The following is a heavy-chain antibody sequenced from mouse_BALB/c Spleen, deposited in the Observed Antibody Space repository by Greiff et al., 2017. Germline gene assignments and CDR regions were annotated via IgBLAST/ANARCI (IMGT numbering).Heavy chain of an antibody. D-gene: IGHD2-1*01. J-gene: IGHJ1*01. V-gene: IGHV3-2*02. CDR3: ASYGTWYFDV. CDR1: GYSITSDYA. Sequence: EVQGVESGPGLVKPSQSLSLTCTVTGYSITSDYAWNWIRQFPGNKLEWMGYISYSGSTSYNPSLKSRISITRDTSKNQFFLQLNSVTTEDTATYYCASYGTWYFDVWGAGTTVTVSS. CDR2: ISYSGST.